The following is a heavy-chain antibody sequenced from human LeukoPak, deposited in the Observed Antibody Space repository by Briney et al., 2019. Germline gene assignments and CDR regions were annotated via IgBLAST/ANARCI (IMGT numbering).Heavy chain of an antibody. D-gene: IGHD5-12*01. J-gene: IGHJ4*02. CDR3: ARVSWIGIYFDY. CDR2: IYYSGST. V-gene: IGHV4-30-4*08. CDR1: GGSFSGYY. Sequence: SETLSLTCAVYGGSFSGYYWSWIRQPPGKGLEWIGYIYYSGSTYYNPSLKSRVTISVDTSKNQFSLKLSSVTAADTAVYYCARVSWIGIYFDYWGQGTLVTVSS.